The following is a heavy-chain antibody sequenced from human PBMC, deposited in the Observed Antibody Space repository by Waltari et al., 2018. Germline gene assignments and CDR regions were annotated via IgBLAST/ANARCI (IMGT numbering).Heavy chain of an antibody. CDR3: TKDQRALSYYYYGMDV. Sequence: EVQPVESGGGLVKPGGSLRLSCAASGFTFSNAWMSWVRQAPGKGLEWVGRIKSKTDGGTTDYAAPVKGRFTISRDDSKNTLYLQMNSLKTEDTAVYYCTKDQRALSYYYYGMDVWGQGTTVTVSS. D-gene: IGHD6-25*01. V-gene: IGHV3-15*01. CDR1: GFTFSNAW. J-gene: IGHJ6*02. CDR2: IKSKTDGGTT.